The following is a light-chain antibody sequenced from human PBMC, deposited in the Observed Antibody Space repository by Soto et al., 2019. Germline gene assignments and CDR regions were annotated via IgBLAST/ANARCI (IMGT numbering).Light chain of an antibody. Sequence: EIVMTQSPATLSVSPGERATLSCRASQRVRSDLVWYQQKPGQAPRLLIYGASTRATAIPARYSGSGSGTEFNLTISRLQSEDCAVYYCQQYNNWPRTFGQGNKVDIK. V-gene: IGKV3-15*01. J-gene: IGKJ1*01. CDR3: QQYNNWPRT. CDR1: QRVRSD. CDR2: GAS.